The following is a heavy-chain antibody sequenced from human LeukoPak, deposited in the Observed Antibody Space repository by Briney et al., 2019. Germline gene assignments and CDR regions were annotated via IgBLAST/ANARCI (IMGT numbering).Heavy chain of an antibody. CDR1: GYTFSSYG. CDR2: ISAYNGNT. J-gene: IGHJ6*02. CDR3: ARDQGPGSSWYLPYYYYGMDV. D-gene: IGHD6-13*01. Sequence: ASVKVSCKASGYTFSSYGISWVRQVPGQGLEWMGWISAYNGNTNYAQKLQGRVTMTTDTSTSTAYMELRSLRSDDTAVYYCARDQGPGSSWYLPYYYYGMDVWGQGTTVTVSS. V-gene: IGHV1-18*01.